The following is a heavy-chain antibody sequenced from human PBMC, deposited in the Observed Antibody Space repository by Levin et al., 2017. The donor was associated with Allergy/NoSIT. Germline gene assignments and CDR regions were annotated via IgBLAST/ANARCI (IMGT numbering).Heavy chain of an antibody. V-gene: IGHV1-18*01. J-gene: IGHJ6*02. CDR2: ISRYSTNT. CDR3: ARGSGSGANGMDV. D-gene: IGHD1-26*01. Sequence: AASVKVSCKASGYTFSNYDFTWVRQAPGQGLEWMGWISRYSTNTNYAQKFQGRVTVTTDTSTSTAYMELRSLRFDDTAVYYCARGSGSGANGMDVWGQGTTVTVSS. CDR1: GYTFSNYD.